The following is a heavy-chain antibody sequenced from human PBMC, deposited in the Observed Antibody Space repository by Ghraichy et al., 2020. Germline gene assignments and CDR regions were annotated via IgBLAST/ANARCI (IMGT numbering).Heavy chain of an antibody. V-gene: IGHV4-59*01. CDR2: IYYSGNT. Sequence: SETLSLTCTVSGGSISNNSWSWIRQPPGKGLEWLGYIYYSGNTNYNPSLNSRVTILVDKSKNQFALKLSSVTAADTAVYYCARRSTVTTHWFFDLWGRGTLVTVSS. CDR3: ARRSTVTTHWFFDL. J-gene: IGHJ2*01. D-gene: IGHD4-17*01. CDR1: GGSISNNS.